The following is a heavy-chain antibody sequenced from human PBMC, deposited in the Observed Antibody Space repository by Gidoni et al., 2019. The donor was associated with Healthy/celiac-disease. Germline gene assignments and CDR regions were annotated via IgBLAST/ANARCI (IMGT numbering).Heavy chain of an antibody. CDR1: GAPISSGSYY. CDR3: ARRTAAYDYYYYYGMDV. V-gene: IGHV4-61*02. Sequence: QVQLQESVPGLVNPSQTLSLTCTVSGAPISSGSYYWSWIRQPAGKGLEWIGRSYTSGRTNYNPSLKSRVTISVDTSKNQFSLKLSSVTAADTAVYDCARRTAAYDYYYYYGMDVWGQGTTVTVSS. J-gene: IGHJ6*02. CDR2: SYTSGRT. D-gene: IGHD6-13*01.